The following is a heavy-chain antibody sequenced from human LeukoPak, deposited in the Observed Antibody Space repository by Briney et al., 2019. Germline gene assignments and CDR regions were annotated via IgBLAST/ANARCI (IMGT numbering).Heavy chain of an antibody. CDR3: ASPGGYDFWSGPFGY. D-gene: IGHD3-3*01. CDR2: VSYDGSKT. Sequence: PGGSLRLSCAASAFTFSSFGMHWVRQAPGKGLEWVAVVSYDGSKTYYADSVKGRFTISRDNSKNTLYLQMNSLRAEDTAVYYCASPGGYDFWSGPFGYWGQGTLVTVSS. J-gene: IGHJ4*02. CDR1: AFTFSSFG. V-gene: IGHV3-30*03.